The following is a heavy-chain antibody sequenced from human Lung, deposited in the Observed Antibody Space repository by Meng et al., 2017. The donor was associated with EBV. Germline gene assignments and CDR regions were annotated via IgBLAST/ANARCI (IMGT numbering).Heavy chain of an antibody. CDR2: INTNTGNP. D-gene: IGHD3-22*01. Sequence: QVQLVQAGAEVKKPGASVKVSCNASGYTFASFGVNWVRQAPGQGLEWMGWINTNTGNPTYAQGFTGRFVFSLDTSVSTTYLQISSLKAEDTAVYYCARGDYYDSSGLDYWGQGTLVTVSS. CDR3: ARGDYYDSSGLDY. V-gene: IGHV7-4-1*02. CDR1: GYTFASFG. J-gene: IGHJ4*02.